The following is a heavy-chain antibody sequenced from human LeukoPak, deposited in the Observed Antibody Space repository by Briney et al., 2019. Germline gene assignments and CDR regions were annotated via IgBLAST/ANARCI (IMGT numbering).Heavy chain of an antibody. CDR2: INHSGST. J-gene: IGHJ4*02. D-gene: IGHD3-16*02. V-gene: IGHV4-34*01. Sequence: SETLSLTCAVYGGSFSGYYWSWMRQPPGKGLEWIGEINHSGSTNYNPSLKSRVTISVDTSKNQFSLKLSSVTAADTAVYYCAGYYDYIWGGYRLDYWGQGTLVSVSS. CDR1: GGSFSGYY. CDR3: AGYYDYIWGGYRLDY.